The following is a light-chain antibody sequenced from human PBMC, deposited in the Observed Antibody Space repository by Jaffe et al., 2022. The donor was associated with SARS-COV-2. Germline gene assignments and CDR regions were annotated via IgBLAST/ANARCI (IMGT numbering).Light chain of an antibody. Sequence: QSALTQPASVSGSPGQSITISCTGTSSDVGGYNYVSWYQQHPGKAPKLMIYEVSDRPSGVPDRFSGSKSGNTASLTVSGLQAEDEADYYCSSYRSRSTVVFGGGTKLTVL. CDR1: SSDVGGYNY. V-gene: IGLV2-14*01. CDR3: SSYRSRSTVV. CDR2: EVS. J-gene: IGLJ2*01.